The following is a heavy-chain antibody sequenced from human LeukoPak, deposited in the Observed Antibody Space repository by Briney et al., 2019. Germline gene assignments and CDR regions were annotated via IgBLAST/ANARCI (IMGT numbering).Heavy chain of an antibody. V-gene: IGHV1-69*13. J-gene: IGHJ4*02. CDR1: GGTFSSYA. CDR3: ARAGLAYDFWSGYFGPPDFDY. D-gene: IGHD3-3*01. Sequence: SVKVSCKASGGTFSSYAISWVRQAPGQGLEWMGGIIPIFGTANYAQKFQGRVTITADESTSTAYMELRSLRSDDTAVYYCARAGLAYDFWSGYFGPPDFDYWGQGTLVTVSS. CDR2: IIPIFGTA.